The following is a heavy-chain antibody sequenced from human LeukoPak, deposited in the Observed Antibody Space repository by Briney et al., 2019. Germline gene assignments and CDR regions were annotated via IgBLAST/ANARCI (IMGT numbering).Heavy chain of an antibody. J-gene: IGHJ4*02. V-gene: IGHV3-30*02. CDR2: IRHDGSDK. CDR3: ARDRDYRFDY. Sequence: PGGSLRLSCTASGFTFNNYGTHWVRQAPGKGLEWVGYIRHDGSDKYYGDSVKGRFTISRDNSKNTLDLHMNSLRAEDTAVYYCARDRDYRFDYWGPGILVTVSS. D-gene: IGHD4-11*01. CDR1: GFTFNNYG.